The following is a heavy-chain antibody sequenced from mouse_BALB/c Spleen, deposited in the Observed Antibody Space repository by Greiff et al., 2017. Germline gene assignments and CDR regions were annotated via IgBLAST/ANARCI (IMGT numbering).Heavy chain of an antibody. J-gene: IGHJ4*01. CDR2: ISSGGSYT. Sequence: DVMLVESGGGLVQPGGSLKLSCAASGFTFSSYAMSWVRQTPEKRLEWVATISSGGSYTYYPDSVKGRFTISRDNAKNTLYLQMSSLRSEDTAMYYCARQQGYDYDGYAMDYWGQGTSVTVSS. V-gene: IGHV5-9-3*01. D-gene: IGHD2-4*01. CDR1: GFTFSSYA. CDR3: ARQQGYDYDGYAMDY.